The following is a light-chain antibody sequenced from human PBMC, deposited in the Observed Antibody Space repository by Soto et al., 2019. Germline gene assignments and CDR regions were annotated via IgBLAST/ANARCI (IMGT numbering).Light chain of an antibody. Sequence: DIQMTQSPSSLSASVGDRVTITCRASQSINKYLTWYQQRPGEAPELLMYAASSLQSGVPSRFSGSGSGTYFTLTITMLQPEDFATYYCQQSYGSPTFGGGTKLEI. J-gene: IGKJ4*01. V-gene: IGKV1-39*01. CDR3: QQSYGSPT. CDR1: QSINKY. CDR2: AAS.